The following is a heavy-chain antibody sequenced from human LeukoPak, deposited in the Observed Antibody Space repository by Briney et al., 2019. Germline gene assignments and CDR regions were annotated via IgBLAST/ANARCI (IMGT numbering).Heavy chain of an antibody. V-gene: IGHV1-2*02. CDR2: INPNSGGT. Sequence: ASVKASCKASGYTFTGYYMHWVRQAPGQGLEWMGWINPNSGGTNYAQKFQGRVTMTRDTSISTAYMELSRLRSDDTAVYYCARDNYASWFGEDAWFDPWGQGTLVTVSS. CDR1: GYTFTGYY. D-gene: IGHD3-10*01. CDR3: ARDNYASWFGEDAWFDP. J-gene: IGHJ5*02.